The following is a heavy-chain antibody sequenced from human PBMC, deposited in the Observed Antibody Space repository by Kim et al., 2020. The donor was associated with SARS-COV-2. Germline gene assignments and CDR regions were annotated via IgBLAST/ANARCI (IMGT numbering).Heavy chain of an antibody. CDR1: GFTFGDYA. J-gene: IGHJ6*02. Sequence: GGSLRLSCTASGFTFGDYAMSWVRQAPGKGLEWVGFIRSKAYGGTTEYAASVKGRFTISRDDSKSIAYLQMNSLKTEDTAVYYCTIQIPMVRGVIRLHNGMDVWGQGTTVTVSS. D-gene: IGHD3-10*01. V-gene: IGHV3-49*04. CDR2: IRSKAYGGTT. CDR3: TIQIPMVRGVIRLHNGMDV.